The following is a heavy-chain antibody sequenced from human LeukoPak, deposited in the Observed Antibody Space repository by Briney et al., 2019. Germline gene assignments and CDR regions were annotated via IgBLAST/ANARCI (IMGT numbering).Heavy chain of an antibody. CDR1: GFTFSSYS. J-gene: IGHJ4*02. Sequence: GGSLRLSCAASGFTFSSYSMNWVRKAPGKGLECVSSISRSSSYIYYADSVKGRFTISRDNAKNSLYLQMNSLRAEDTAVYYCARNSLRRDGYNDYWGQGTLVTVSS. D-gene: IGHD5-24*01. CDR2: ISRSSSYI. CDR3: ARNSLRRDGYNDY. V-gene: IGHV3-21*01.